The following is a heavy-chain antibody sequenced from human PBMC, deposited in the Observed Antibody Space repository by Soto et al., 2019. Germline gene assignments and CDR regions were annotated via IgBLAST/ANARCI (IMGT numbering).Heavy chain of an antibody. V-gene: IGHV4-30-2*01. CDR3: AAGGRLPRYY. CDR1: GGSISSGGYS. D-gene: IGHD6-25*01. J-gene: IGHJ4*02. CDR2: IYHSGST. Sequence: QLQLQESGSGLVKPSQTLSLTCAVSGGSISSGGYSWSWIRQPPGKGLEWIGYIYHSGSTYYNPSLNSRVTMSVARAKNQFCLKLSSVTAADTAVYYCAAGGRLPRYYWGRGTLVTVSS.